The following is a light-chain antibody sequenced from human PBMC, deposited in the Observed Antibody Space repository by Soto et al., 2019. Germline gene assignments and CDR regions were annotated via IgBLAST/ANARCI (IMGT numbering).Light chain of an antibody. V-gene: IGLV1-51*01. J-gene: IGLJ1*01. CDR2: DNE. CDR1: RSNIGDNY. CDR3: GTWDTSLSAYV. Sequence: SVLTQPPSVSAAPGQKVTISCSGSRSNIGDNYVSWYQQLPGTAPKLLISDNERRPSGIPDRFSGSKSGTTATLAITGLQTGDEAEYYCGTWDTSLSAYVFAAGTKVTVL.